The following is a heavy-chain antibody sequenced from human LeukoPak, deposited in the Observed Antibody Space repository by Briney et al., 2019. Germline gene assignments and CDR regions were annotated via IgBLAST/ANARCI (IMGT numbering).Heavy chain of an antibody. CDR1: GGSISSSSYY. J-gene: IGHJ4*02. Sequence: SETLSLTCTVSGGSISSSSYYWGWIRQPPGKGLEWIGSIYYSGSTYYTPSLKSRVTISVDTSKNQFSLKLSSVTAADTAVYYCASGYYYDSSGHYDYWGQGTLVTVSS. D-gene: IGHD3-22*01. V-gene: IGHV4-39*01. CDR3: ASGYYYDSSGHYDY. CDR2: IYYSGST.